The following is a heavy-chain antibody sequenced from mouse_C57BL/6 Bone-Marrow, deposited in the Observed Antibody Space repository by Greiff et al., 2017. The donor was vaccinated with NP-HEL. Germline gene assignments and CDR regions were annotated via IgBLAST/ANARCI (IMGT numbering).Heavy chain of an antibody. CDR2: IRLKSDNYAT. CDR3: TVRDCFDY. J-gene: IGHJ2*01. Sequence: EVKLVESGGGLVQPGGSMKLSCVASGFTFSNYWMNWVRQSPEKGLEWVAQIRLKSDNYATHYAESVKGRFTISRDDSKSSVYLQMNNLRAEDTGIYYCTVRDCFDYWGQGTTLTVSS. V-gene: IGHV6-3*01. D-gene: IGHD3-3*01. CDR1: GFTFSNYW.